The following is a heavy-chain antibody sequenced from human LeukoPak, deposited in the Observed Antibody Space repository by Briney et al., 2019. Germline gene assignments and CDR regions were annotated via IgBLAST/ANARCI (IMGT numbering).Heavy chain of an antibody. J-gene: IGHJ6*03. CDR3: ARDPYSGSYWDYYYYYMDL. CDR2: ITSSSSYI. D-gene: IGHD1-26*01. V-gene: IGHV3-21*01. Sequence: GGSLRLSCEASGFSFSSYSMNWVRQAPGKGLEWVSSITSSSSYIYYADSVKGRFTISRDNAKNSLYLQMNSLRAEDTAVYYCARDPYSGSYWDYYYYYMDLWGQGTTVTISS. CDR1: GFSFSSYS.